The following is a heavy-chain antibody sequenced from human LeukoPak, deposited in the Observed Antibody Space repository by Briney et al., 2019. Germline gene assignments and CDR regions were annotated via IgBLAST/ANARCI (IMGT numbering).Heavy chain of an antibody. J-gene: IGHJ4*02. CDR3: ARHYYGSGSYYSNFDY. CDR2: IYYSGST. CDR1: GGSMSSYY. D-gene: IGHD3-10*01. Sequence: SETLSPTCTVSGGSMSSYYWSWIRQPPGRGLEWIGYIYYSGSTNYHPSLKSRVTISVDTSKNQFSLKLSSVTAADTAVYYCARHYYGSGSYYSNFDYWGQGTLVTVSS. V-gene: IGHV4-59*08.